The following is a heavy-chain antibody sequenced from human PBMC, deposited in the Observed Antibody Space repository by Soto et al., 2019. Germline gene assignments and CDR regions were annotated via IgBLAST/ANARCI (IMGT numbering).Heavy chain of an antibody. D-gene: IGHD5-18*01. J-gene: IGHJ5*02. CDR2: SHYSGNT. Sequence: SETLSLTCTVSGGSIIAHYWSWIRQPPGKGLEWIGYSHYSGNTDYNPSLRSRVTVAVDTSKSQVSLNLNSVTAADTAIYYCARGASEYSYGYWFDPWGPGILVTVSS. CDR1: GGSIIAHY. V-gene: IGHV4-59*11. CDR3: ARGASEYSYGYWFDP.